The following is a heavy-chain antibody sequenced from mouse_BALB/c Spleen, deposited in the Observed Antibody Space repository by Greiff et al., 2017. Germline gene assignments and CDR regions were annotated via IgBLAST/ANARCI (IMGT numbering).Heavy chain of an antibody. J-gene: IGHJ3*01. CDR3: ARKENYGNYGYAY. Sequence: EVKLVESGGGLVKPGGSLKLSCAASGFTFSSYAMSWVRQSPEKRPEWVAEISSGGSYTYYPDTVTGRFTISRDNAKNTLYLEMSSLRSEDTAMYYCARKENYGNYGYAYWGQETLVTVSA. D-gene: IGHD2-1*01. CDR2: ISSGGSYT. CDR1: GFTFSSYA. V-gene: IGHV5-9-4*01.